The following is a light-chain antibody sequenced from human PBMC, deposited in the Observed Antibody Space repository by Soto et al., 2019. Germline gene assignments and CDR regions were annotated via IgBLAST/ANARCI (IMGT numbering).Light chain of an antibody. CDR3: QQYGSSLWT. CDR1: HSVSGSY. CDR2: GAS. V-gene: IGKV3-20*01. Sequence: EIVLTQSPGTLSLSPGERTTITCRASHSVSGSYLAWYQQKPGQAPRLLIYGASSRATGIPDRFSGSGSGTDFTLTISRLEPEDFAVYYCQQYGSSLWTFGQGTKVDIK. J-gene: IGKJ1*01.